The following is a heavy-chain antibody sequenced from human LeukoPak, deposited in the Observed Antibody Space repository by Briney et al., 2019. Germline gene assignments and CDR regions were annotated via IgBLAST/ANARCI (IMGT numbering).Heavy chain of an antibody. CDR3: AARHITMVRGVMKDDAFDI. Sequence: ASVKVSCKASGYTFTSYYMHWVRQAPGQGLEWMGWINPNSGGTNYAQKFQGRVTMTRDTSISTAYMELSRLRSDDTAVYYCAARHITMVRGVMKDDAFDIWGQGTMVTVSS. V-gene: IGHV1-2*02. D-gene: IGHD3-10*01. CDR2: INPNSGGT. CDR1: GYTFTSYY. J-gene: IGHJ3*02.